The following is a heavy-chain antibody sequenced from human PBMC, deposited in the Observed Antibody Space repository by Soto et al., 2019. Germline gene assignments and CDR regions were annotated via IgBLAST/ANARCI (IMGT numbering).Heavy chain of an antibody. CDR1: GGSFSGYY. V-gene: IGHV4-34*01. J-gene: IGHJ3*02. Sequence: SETLSLTCAVYGGSFSGYYWSWIRQPPGKGLEWIGEINHSGSTNYNPSLKSRVTISVDTSKNQFSLELSSVTAADTAVYYCARSITMVRGVMGDAFDIWGQGTMVTVSS. CDR2: INHSGST. D-gene: IGHD3-10*01. CDR3: ARSITMVRGVMGDAFDI.